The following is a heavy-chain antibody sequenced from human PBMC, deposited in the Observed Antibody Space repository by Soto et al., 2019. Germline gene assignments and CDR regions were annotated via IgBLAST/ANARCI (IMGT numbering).Heavy chain of an antibody. V-gene: IGHV4-59*01. Sequence: QVQLQESGPELVNPSETLSLTCSVSGASISSYCWTWIRQPPGKGLEWIGYICNSRSTNYNPSLKSRATISVDTSKNQFSLRLSSVTTADTAVYYCAGGIETAGRTALVYWGQGTLVTVSS. D-gene: IGHD6-13*01. CDR3: AGGIETAGRTALVY. CDR1: GASISSYC. CDR2: ICNSRST. J-gene: IGHJ4*02.